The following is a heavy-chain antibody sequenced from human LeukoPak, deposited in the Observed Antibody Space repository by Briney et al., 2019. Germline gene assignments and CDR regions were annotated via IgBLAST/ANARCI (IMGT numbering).Heavy chain of an antibody. Sequence: GRSLRLSCAASGFTFSTYAMNWVRQAPGKGLEWVALISYDGSNKYSADSVKGRFTISRDNSKNTLYLQMNSLRAEDTAVYYCAKSGKQWPYYFDYWGQGTLVTVSS. D-gene: IGHD6-19*01. CDR2: ISYDGSNK. J-gene: IGHJ4*02. V-gene: IGHV3-30*18. CDR3: AKSGKQWPYYFDY. CDR1: GFTFSTYA.